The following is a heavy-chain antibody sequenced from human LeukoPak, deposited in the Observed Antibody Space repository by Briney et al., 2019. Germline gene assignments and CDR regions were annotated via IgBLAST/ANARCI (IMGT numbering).Heavy chain of an antibody. J-gene: IGHJ6*02. CDR2: SNPNSGGT. V-gene: IGHV1-2*02. CDR3: ARDLQNCSSTSCYPYYYGMDV. CDR1: VYTFTVYY. Sequence: ASVTLSFTSSVYTFTVYYIHCERQAPGQRLGRGRWSNPNSGGTNYSQKFQGRVTMTRDTSISTAYMELSRLRSDDTAVYYCARDLQNCSSTSCYPYYYGMDVWGQGTTVTVSS. D-gene: IGHD2-2*01.